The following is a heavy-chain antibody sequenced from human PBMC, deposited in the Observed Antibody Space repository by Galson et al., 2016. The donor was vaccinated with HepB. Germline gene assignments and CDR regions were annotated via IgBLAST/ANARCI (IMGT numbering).Heavy chain of an antibody. CDR2: LYSGGAT. D-gene: IGHD1-26*01. CDR3: ARIPTDSYHWYLDL. Sequence: SLRLSCAVSGFTLRDNYMNWVRQAPGKGLEWVSVLYSGGATYYADSVRGRFTISRDNSNRLYLQMNSLKADDTAVYFCARIPTDSYHWYLDLWGRGTLVTVSS. V-gene: IGHV3-53*05. J-gene: IGHJ2*01. CDR1: GFTLRDNY.